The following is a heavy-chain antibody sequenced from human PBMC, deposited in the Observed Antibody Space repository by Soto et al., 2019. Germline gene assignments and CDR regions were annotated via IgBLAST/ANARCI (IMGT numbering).Heavy chain of an antibody. Sequence: QVQLVQSGAEVKKPGASVKVSCKASGYTFRNYGISWVRQAPGQGLEWMGWISVYNGNTNYAQKLQGRVTMTTDTSTRAAYMELRSLRSDDTAVYYCARVADTNPQDYWGQGTLVTVSS. CDR3: ARVADTNPQDY. J-gene: IGHJ4*02. V-gene: IGHV1-18*04. D-gene: IGHD2-15*01. CDR2: ISVYNGNT. CDR1: GYTFRNYG.